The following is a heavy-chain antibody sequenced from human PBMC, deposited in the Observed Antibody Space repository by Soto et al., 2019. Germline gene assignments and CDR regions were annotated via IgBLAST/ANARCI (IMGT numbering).Heavy chain of an antibody. CDR2: MNPNSGNT. V-gene: IGHV1-8*01. CDR3: ARARHSNTYGSGRYRYYMDV. D-gene: IGHD3-10*01. Sequence: QVQLVQSGAEVKKPGASVKVSCKASGYTFTSYDINWVRQATGQGLEWMGWMNPNSGNTGYAQKFQGRVTMTRHTSISTAYMEPSSLRSEDTAVYYCARARHSNTYGSGRYRYYMDVWDKGTTVTVSS. CDR1: GYTFTSYD. J-gene: IGHJ6*03.